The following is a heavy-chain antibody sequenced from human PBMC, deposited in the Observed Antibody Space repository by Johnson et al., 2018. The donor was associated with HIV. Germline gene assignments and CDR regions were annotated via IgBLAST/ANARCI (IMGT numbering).Heavy chain of an antibody. J-gene: IGHJ3*02. Sequence: QVQLVESGGGVVQPGGSLRLSCVASGFTFSTYGMHWVRQAPGKGLEWVAFIRYDGSNKYYADSVKGRFTISRDNSKNTLYLQMNSLRAEDTAVYYCAKGMGELLRIDAFDIWGQGTMVTVSS. V-gene: IGHV3-30*02. D-gene: IGHD1-26*01. CDR3: AKGMGELLRIDAFDI. CDR2: IRYDGSNK. CDR1: GFTFSTYG.